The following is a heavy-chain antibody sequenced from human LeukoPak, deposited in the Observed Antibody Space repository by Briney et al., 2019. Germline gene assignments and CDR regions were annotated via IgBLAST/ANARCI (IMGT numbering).Heavy chain of an antibody. Sequence: PGGSLRLYCAASGFTFSRYNMIWVRQAPGKGLEWVSYISSSIYYADSVKGRFTISRDNAKNSLYLQMNSLRAEDTAVYYCVREGSRGWYQFDCWGQGTLVTVSS. V-gene: IGHV3-48*01. D-gene: IGHD6-19*01. CDR3: VREGSRGWYQFDC. CDR1: GFTFSRYN. CDR2: ISSSI. J-gene: IGHJ4*02.